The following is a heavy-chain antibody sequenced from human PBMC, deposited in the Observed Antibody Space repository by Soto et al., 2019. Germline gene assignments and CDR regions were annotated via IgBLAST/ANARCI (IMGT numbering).Heavy chain of an antibody. CDR1: GLNFSSYG. J-gene: IGHJ3*02. Sequence: PGGSLRLSCAASGLNFSSYGMHWVRQAPGKGLEWVAVIWYDGSNKYYADSVKGRFTISRDNSKNTLYLQMNSLRAEDTAVYYCARDRPYRSAFDIWGQGTMVTVSS. V-gene: IGHV3-33*01. D-gene: IGHD1-26*01. CDR2: IWYDGSNK. CDR3: ARDRPYRSAFDI.